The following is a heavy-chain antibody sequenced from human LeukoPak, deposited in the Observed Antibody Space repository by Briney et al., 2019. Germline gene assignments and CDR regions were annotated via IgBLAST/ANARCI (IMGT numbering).Heavy chain of an antibody. V-gene: IGHV3-7*01. J-gene: IGHJ4*02. CDR2: IKHDGSEE. Sequence: PGGSLRLSCAASGFTFSSYAMSWVRQAPGKGLEWVANIKHDGSEEFYGDSVKGRFTISRDNAKNSLYLQMNSLRDDDTAVYYCARHWNHDYWGQGTLVPVSS. CDR3: ARHWNHDY. D-gene: IGHD1-1*01. CDR1: GFTFSSYA.